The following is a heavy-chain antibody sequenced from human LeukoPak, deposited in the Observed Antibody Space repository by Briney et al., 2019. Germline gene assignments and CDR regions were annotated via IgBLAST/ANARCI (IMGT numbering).Heavy chain of an antibody. J-gene: IGHJ4*02. Sequence: PGGSLRLSCAASGFTFSSYSINWVRQAPGKGLEWVSSISSSSSYIYYADSVKGRFTISRDNAKNSLYLQMNSLRAEDTAVYYCARGIAAAGRIDYWGQGTLVTVSS. CDR3: ARGIAAAGRIDY. CDR1: GFTFSSYS. V-gene: IGHV3-21*01. CDR2: ISSSSSYI. D-gene: IGHD6-13*01.